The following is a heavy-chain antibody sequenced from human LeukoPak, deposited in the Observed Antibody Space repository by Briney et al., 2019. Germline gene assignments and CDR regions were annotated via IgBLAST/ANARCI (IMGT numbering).Heavy chain of an antibody. CDR2: ISSSSSYR. Sequence: GWSLRLSCPASGFTFSSYSMYWVRQAPGNGLEWVSSISSSSSYRYYADSVNGRFTISRDNAKNSLYLQMNSLRAEDTAVYYCARTHDRSGYFHWFDPWGQGTLVTVSS. V-gene: IGHV3-21*01. CDR3: ARTHDRSGYFHWFDP. CDR1: GFTFSSYS. D-gene: IGHD3-22*01. J-gene: IGHJ5*02.